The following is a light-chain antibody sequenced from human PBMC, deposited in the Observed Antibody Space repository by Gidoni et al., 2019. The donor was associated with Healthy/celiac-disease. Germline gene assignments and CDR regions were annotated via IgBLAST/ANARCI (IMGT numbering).Light chain of an antibody. CDR1: QSISSY. J-gene: IGKJ4*01. CDR2: AAS. V-gene: IGKV1-39*01. CDR3: QQSYNTPLT. Sequence: DIQMPQSPSSLSASVGDRVTITCRASQSISSYLNWYQQTPGKAPKLLIYAASSLQSGVPSRFRGSGSGTDFTLTISSLQPEDFATYYCQQSYNTPLTFGGGTKVEIK.